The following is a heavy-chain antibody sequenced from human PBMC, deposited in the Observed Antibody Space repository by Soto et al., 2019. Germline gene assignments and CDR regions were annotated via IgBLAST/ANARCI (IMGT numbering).Heavy chain of an antibody. Sequence: EVQLVESGGVVVQPGESLRLSCAASGFTFHDYTMHWVRQAPGKGLEWVSLFSWDGRSTFYADSVKGRFTISRDNIQNCLYLQMNSLSTEDTALYYCAKGRGGYYYGMGVWGQGTTVTVSS. CDR2: FSWDGRST. CDR3: AKGRGGYYYGMGV. D-gene: IGHD1-26*01. V-gene: IGHV3-43*01. J-gene: IGHJ6*02. CDR1: GFTFHDYT.